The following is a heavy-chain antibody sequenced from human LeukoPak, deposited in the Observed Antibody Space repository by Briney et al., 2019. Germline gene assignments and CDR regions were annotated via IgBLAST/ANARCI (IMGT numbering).Heavy chain of an antibody. CDR3: ARDNSVGETAWWFDP. Sequence: ASVKVSCKASGYSFTSYYMHWVRQAPGQGLEWMGFINPSGSSAAYAQKFQGRLTMTRDMFTSTGYMELTSLTSDDTAVYYCARDNSVGETAWWFDPWGQEPWSPSPQ. CDR2: INPSGSSA. D-gene: IGHD1-26*01. V-gene: IGHV1-46*01. CDR1: GYSFTSYY. J-gene: IGHJ5*02.